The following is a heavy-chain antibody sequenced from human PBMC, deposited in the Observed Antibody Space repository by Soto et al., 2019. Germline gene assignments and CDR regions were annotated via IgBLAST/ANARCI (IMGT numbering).Heavy chain of an antibody. D-gene: IGHD6-19*01. CDR2: INQDGNEK. Sequence: PGGSLRLSCAVSGFTFSDYWMSWVRQAPGKGLEWVANINQDGNEKYYVDSVKGRFTISRDNAKNSLYLQMNSLRAEDTAVYYCARFLGSSRWYSPXDAFHIWGQGTMVTVS. V-gene: IGHV3-7*01. CDR3: ARFLGSSRWYSPXDAFHI. CDR1: GFTFSDYW. J-gene: IGHJ3*02.